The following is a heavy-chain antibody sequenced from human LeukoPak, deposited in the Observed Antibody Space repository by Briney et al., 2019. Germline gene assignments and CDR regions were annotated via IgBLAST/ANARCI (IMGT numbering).Heavy chain of an antibody. Sequence: PSGTPSLTCAVSGGSISSSNWWSWVRQPPGKGLEWIGEIYHSGSTNYNPSLKSRVTISVDKSKNQFSLKLTSVTAADTAVYYCARLGDFWSGQSNWGQGTLVTVSS. D-gene: IGHD3-3*01. J-gene: IGHJ4*02. CDR3: ARLGDFWSGQSN. CDR2: IYHSGST. CDR1: GGSISSSNW. V-gene: IGHV4-4*02.